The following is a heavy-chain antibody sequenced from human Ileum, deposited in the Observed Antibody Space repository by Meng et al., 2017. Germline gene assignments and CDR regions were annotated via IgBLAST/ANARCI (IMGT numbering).Heavy chain of an antibody. CDR3: ARGRYGDYWCYFDL. CDR2: IFHGGNI. Sequence: HLQEAGPGSVQLSGTLSLTCAVSGGSINTNNWWSWVRQPPGKGLEWIGEIFHGGNINYSPSLESRVTMSVDKSTNHFSLRLTSLTAADTAVYYCARGRYGDYWCYFDLWGRGTLVTVSS. D-gene: IGHD4-17*01. J-gene: IGHJ2*01. CDR1: GGSINTNNW. V-gene: IGHV4-4*02.